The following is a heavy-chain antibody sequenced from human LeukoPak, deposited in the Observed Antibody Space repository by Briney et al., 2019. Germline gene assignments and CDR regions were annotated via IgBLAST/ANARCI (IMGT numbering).Heavy chain of an antibody. J-gene: IGHJ4*02. V-gene: IGHV3-7*03. CDR2: IKEDGSEK. CDR3: ARDHNYGSDY. Sequence: PGGSLRLSCAASGFTFSDYYMSWIRQAPGKGLEWVANIKEDGSEKYYVDSVKGRFTISRDSAKNSLYLQMNSLRVEDTAVYYCARDHNYGSDYWGQGTLVTVSS. D-gene: IGHD5-18*01. CDR1: GFTFSDYY.